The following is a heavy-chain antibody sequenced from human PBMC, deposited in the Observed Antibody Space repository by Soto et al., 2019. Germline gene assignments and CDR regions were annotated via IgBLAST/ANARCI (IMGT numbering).Heavy chain of an antibody. CDR1: GFTFSSYA. CDR3: AKVPDRIVGAAHFDY. CDR2: ISGSGGST. D-gene: IGHD1-26*01. V-gene: IGHV3-23*01. J-gene: IGHJ4*02. Sequence: GGSLRLSCAASGFTFSSYAMSWVRQAPGKGLEWVSAISGSGGSTYYADSVKGRFTISRDNSKNQLYLQMNSLRAEDTAVYYCAKVPDRIVGAAHFDYWGQGTLVTVSS.